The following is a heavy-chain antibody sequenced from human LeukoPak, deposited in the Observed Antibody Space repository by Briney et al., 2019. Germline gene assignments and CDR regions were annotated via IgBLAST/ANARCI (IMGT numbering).Heavy chain of an antibody. CDR3: IAAAGTGRYFDY. CDR2: MNPNSGNT. D-gene: IGHD6-13*01. V-gene: IGHV1-8*03. J-gene: IGHJ4*02. Sequence: ASVKVSCKASGYTFTSYDINWVRQATGQGLEWMGWMNPNSGNTGYAQKFQGRVTITRNTSISTAYMELSSLRSEDTAVYYCIAAAGTGRYFDYWGQGTLVTVSS. CDR1: GYTFTSYD.